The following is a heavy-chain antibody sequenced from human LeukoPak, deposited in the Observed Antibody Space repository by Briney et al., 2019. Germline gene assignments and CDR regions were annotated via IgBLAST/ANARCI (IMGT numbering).Heavy chain of an antibody. CDR2: ISSSSSYI. CDR3: ARAPYYYYDSGSGTRVTGNPDY. Sequence: PGGSLRLSCAASGFTFSSYSMNRVRQAPGKGLEWVSSISSSSSYIYYADSVKGRFTISRDNAKNSLYLQMNSLRAEDTAVYYCARAPYYYYDSGSGTRVTGNPDYWGQGILVTVSS. CDR1: GFTFSSYS. D-gene: IGHD3-10*01. V-gene: IGHV3-21*01. J-gene: IGHJ4*02.